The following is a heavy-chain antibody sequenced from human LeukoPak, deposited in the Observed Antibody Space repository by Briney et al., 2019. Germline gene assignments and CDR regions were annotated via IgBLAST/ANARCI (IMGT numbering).Heavy chain of an antibody. CDR3: ARHYGP. V-gene: IGHV4-34*01. CDR1: GGSFSAYY. CDR2: INHSGST. D-gene: IGHD3-16*01. Sequence: SETLSLTCAVYGGSFSAYYWSWIRQPPGKGPEWIGEINHSGSTNYNPSLKSRVTISVDTSKNQFSLKLNSVTATDTAVYYCARHYGPWGQGTLVTVSS. J-gene: IGHJ4*02.